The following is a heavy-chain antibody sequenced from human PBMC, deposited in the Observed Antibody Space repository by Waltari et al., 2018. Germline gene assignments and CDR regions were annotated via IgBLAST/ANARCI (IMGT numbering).Heavy chain of an antibody. J-gene: IGHJ3*01. CDR2: FSYSWTT. CDR1: GGSITSARLY. V-gene: IGHV4-39*01. CDR3: ATYIGASVGTASFDG. D-gene: IGHD5-12*01. Sequence: QLQLQESGPGLVKPSETVSLTCSVSGGSITSARLYWGWSRQPPGQGLERIGTFSYSWTTYNSPSLQSRVTISRDTSKNQLSLKLDSVTAADTAVYYCATYIGASVGTASFDGWGQGTMVTGSS.